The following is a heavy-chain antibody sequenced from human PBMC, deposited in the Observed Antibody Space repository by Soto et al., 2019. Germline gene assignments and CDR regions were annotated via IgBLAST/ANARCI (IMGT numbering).Heavy chain of an antibody. CDR2: INHNTNT. V-gene: IGHV4-34*01. Sequence: QVHLQQWGAGLLKPSETLSLTCAVYGGSFSDTYWNWFRQPPGKGLEWIGEINHNTNTIYNPSLTCLVTISVDTSKTHFSLKLTSVTAADTAVYYCARGVRLFRGRFDPWGQGTLVTVSS. D-gene: IGHD2-15*01. CDR3: ARGVRLFRGRFDP. CDR1: GGSFSDTY. J-gene: IGHJ5*02.